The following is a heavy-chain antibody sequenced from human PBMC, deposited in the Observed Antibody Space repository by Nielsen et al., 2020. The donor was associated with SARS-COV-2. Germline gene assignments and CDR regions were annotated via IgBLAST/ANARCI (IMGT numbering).Heavy chain of an antibody. Sequence: SETLSLTCAVSGGSISSYYWSWIRQPPGKGLEWIGYIYYSGSTNYNPSLKSRVTISVDTSKNQFSLKLSSVTAADTAVYYCARSGYSYGLPYYYYYYMDVWGKGTTVTVSS. CDR1: GGSISSYY. V-gene: IGHV4-59*01. CDR2: IYYSGST. J-gene: IGHJ6*03. CDR3: ARSGYSYGLPYYYYYYMDV. D-gene: IGHD5-18*01.